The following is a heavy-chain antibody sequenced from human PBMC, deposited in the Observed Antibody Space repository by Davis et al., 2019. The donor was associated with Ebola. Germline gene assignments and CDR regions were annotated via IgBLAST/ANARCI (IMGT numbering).Heavy chain of an antibody. J-gene: IGHJ6*04. CDR2: IYYSGST. D-gene: IGHD3-10*01. V-gene: IGHV4-61*08. CDR3: ARKKVEFPYYGMDV. CDR1: GGSISSGGYY. Sequence: MPSETLSLTCTVSGGSISSGGYYWSWIRQHPGKGLEWIGYIYYSGSTNYNPSLKSRVTISVDTSKNQFSLKLSSVTAADTAVYYCARKKVEFPYYGMDVWGKGTTVTVSS.